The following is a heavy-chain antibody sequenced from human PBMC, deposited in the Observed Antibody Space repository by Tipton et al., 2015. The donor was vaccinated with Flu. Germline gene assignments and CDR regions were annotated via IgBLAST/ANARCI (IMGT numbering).Heavy chain of an antibody. CDR3: ARDPWAVPYYFDY. CDR1: GDSIGSYY. CDR2: VFYTGST. Sequence: TLSLTCSVSGDSIGSYYWSWIRQPPGKGLEWIGHVFYTGSTDYNPSLKSRVTISVDTSKNQFSLKVSSVTAADTAIYYCARDPWAVPYYFDYWGQGTLITVSS. D-gene: IGHD6-6*01. J-gene: IGHJ4*02. V-gene: IGHV4-59*12.